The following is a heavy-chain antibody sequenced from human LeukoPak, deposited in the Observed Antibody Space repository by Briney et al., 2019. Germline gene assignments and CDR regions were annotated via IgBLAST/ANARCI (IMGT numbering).Heavy chain of an antibody. CDR2: LTGNGGST. CDR1: DFTFSKYV. Sequence: GGSLRLSCAASDFTFSKYVMSWVRQAPGKGLEWVSTLTGNGGSTYYADSVKGRFTISRDNSKNTLFLQMTSLRAEDTAVYYCARRTWEWGFFDYWGQETLVTVSS. D-gene: IGHD3-3*01. J-gene: IGHJ4*02. V-gene: IGHV3-23*01. CDR3: ARRTWEWGFFDY.